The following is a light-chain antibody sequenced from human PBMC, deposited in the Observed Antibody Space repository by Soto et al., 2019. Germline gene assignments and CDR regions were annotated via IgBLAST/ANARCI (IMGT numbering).Light chain of an antibody. Sequence: DIQMTQSPSSLSASVGDRVTITCRASQTISIFLNWYQQKPGKAPKLLIYGASTLQGGVPSRFSGSGSGTDFTLTISRLEPEDFAVYYCQQYGSSPQTFGQGTKV. CDR1: QTISIF. J-gene: IGKJ1*01. CDR3: QQYGSSPQT. V-gene: IGKV1-39*01. CDR2: GAS.